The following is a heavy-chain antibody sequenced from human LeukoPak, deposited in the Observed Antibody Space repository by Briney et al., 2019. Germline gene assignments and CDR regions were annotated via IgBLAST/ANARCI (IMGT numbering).Heavy chain of an antibody. CDR3: ARSNPNRNALDL. Sequence: PGGSLRLSCAASGFTLNSYLMSWVRQAPGRGLERVANIKKDGSEESYLDSVKGRFTVSRDNAKNSLFLQMNSLRGEDTAVYYCARSNPNRNALDLWGQGTMVTISS. V-gene: IGHV3-7*01. CDR2: IKKDGSEE. J-gene: IGHJ3*01. CDR1: GFTLNSYL. D-gene: IGHD1-14*01.